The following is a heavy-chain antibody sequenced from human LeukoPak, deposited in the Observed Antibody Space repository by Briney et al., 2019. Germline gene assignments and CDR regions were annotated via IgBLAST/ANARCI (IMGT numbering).Heavy chain of an antibody. CDR3: AREHESYYYYGMDV. Sequence: GGSLRLSCAASGFTFSSYAMHWVRQAPGKGLEWVAVIWYDGSNKYYADSVKGRFTISRDNSKNTLYLQMNSLRAEDTAVYSCAREHESYYYYGMDVWGQGTTVTVSS. V-gene: IGHV3-33*08. CDR2: IWYDGSNK. J-gene: IGHJ6*02. CDR1: GFTFSSYA.